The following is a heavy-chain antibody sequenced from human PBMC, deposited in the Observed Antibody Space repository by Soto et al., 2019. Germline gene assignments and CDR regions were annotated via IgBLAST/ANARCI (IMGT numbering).Heavy chain of an antibody. Sequence: GESLKISCKGSGYSFTSYWISWVRQMPGKGLEWMGRIDPSDSYTNYSPSFQGHVTISADKSISTAYLQWSSLKASDTAMYYCARHPWGYSSSSDYWGQGTLVTVSS. CDR2: IDPSDSYT. CDR3: ARHPWGYSSSSDY. J-gene: IGHJ4*02. D-gene: IGHD6-6*01. V-gene: IGHV5-10-1*01. CDR1: GYSFTSYW.